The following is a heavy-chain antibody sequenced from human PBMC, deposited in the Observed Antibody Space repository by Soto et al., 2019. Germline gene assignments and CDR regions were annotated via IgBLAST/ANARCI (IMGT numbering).Heavy chain of an antibody. J-gene: IGHJ6*02. D-gene: IGHD6-19*01. CDR3: AKDLAVAGPENYYYYGMDV. CDR1: GFTFDDYA. Sequence: SLRLSCAASGFTFDDYAMHWVRQAPGKGLEWVSGISWNSGSIGYADSVKGRFTISRDNAKNSLYLQMNSLRAEDTALYYCAKDLAVAGPENYYYYGMDVWGQGTTVTVSS. V-gene: IGHV3-9*01. CDR2: ISWNSGSI.